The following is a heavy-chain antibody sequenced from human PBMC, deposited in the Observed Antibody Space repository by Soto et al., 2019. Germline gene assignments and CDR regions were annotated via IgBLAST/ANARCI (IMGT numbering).Heavy chain of an antibody. CDR3: AKAPIVVVPAAQSWFDP. V-gene: IGHV3-48*03. D-gene: IGHD2-2*01. CDR1: GFTFSNYE. CDR2: ISTSATTI. Sequence: GGSLRISCAASGFTFSNYEMNWVRQAPGKGLEWISYISTSATTIYYADSVKGRFTISRDNSKNTLYLQMNSLRAEDPAVYYCAKAPIVVVPAAQSWFDPWGQGTLVTVSS. J-gene: IGHJ5*02.